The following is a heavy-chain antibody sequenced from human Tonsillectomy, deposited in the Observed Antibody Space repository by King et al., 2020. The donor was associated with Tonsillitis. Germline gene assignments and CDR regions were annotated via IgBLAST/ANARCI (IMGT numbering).Heavy chain of an antibody. CDR2: IDPNTGDT. Sequence: VQLVQSGAEVKKPGASVKVSCKASGYTFTGYFLHWVRQAPGQGLEWMGWIDPNTGDTVYAQNFQGRVTMTRDTSISTAYMDLSRLRSDDSAVYYCARDPAGYCYTPNCPTGAFDFWGQGTMVTVSS. V-gene: IGHV1-2*02. J-gene: IGHJ3*01. CDR1: GYTFTGYF. D-gene: IGHD2-15*01. CDR3: ARDPAGYCYTPNCPTGAFDF.